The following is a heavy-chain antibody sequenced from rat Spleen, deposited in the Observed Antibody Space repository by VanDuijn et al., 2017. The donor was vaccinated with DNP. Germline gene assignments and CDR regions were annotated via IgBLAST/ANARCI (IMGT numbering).Heavy chain of an antibody. J-gene: IGHJ2*01. Sequence: QVQLKEAGPGLVHPSQTLSLTCTVSGFSLSNYGVSWVRQPPGRGLEWIGAIWSGGGTDYNSGLKSRLSISRDTSMSQVLLKMNSLETEDTAIYFCARWDSYYPFDYWGQGVMVTVSS. V-gene: IGHV2-15*01. CDR1: GFSLSNYG. CDR3: ARWDSYYPFDY. D-gene: IGHD1-6*01. CDR2: IWSGGGT.